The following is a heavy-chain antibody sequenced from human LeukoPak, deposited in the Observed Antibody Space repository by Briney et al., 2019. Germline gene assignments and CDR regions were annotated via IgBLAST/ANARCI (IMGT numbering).Heavy chain of an antibody. J-gene: IGHJ3*02. V-gene: IGHV4-34*01. CDR3: ARDRQGTTGTTGSAFDI. Sequence: SRVTISVDTSKNQFSLKLSSVTAADTAVYYCARDRQGTTGTTGSAFDIWGQGTMVTVSS. D-gene: IGHD1-1*01.